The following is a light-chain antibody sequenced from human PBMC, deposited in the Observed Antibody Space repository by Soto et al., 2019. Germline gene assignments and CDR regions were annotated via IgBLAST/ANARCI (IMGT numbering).Light chain of an antibody. V-gene: IGKV3-15*01. Sequence: EIVMPQSPATLSVSPGERATLSCRASQSVSSNLAWYQQKPGQAPRLLIYGASPRATGIPARFSGSGSGTEFTLTISSLQSEDFALYHCQQYHNWPPFTFGGGTKVEIK. CDR3: QQYHNWPPFT. CDR2: GAS. J-gene: IGKJ4*01. CDR1: QSVSSN.